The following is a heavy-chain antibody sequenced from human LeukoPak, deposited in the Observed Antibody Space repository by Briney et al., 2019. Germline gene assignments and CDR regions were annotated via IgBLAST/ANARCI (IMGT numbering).Heavy chain of an antibody. D-gene: IGHD6-19*01. Sequence: SETLSLTCAVYGGSFSGYYWSWIRQPPGKGLEWIGEINHSGSTNYNPSLKSRVTISVDTSKSQFSLKLSSVTAADTAVYYCARVDVSSGLYYFDYWGQGTLVTVSS. V-gene: IGHV4-34*01. CDR2: INHSGST. J-gene: IGHJ4*02. CDR3: ARVDVSSGLYYFDY. CDR1: GGSFSGYY.